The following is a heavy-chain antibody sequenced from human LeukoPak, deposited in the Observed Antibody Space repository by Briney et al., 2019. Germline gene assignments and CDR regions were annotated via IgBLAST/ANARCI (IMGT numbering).Heavy chain of an antibody. CDR1: GFTFSSYN. CDR2: ITSTSHL. J-gene: IGHJ4*02. Sequence: SGGSLRLSCAASGFTFSSYNMNWVRQAPGKGLEWVSSITSTSHLYYAGPVRGRFTVSRDNAKNSLYLQMNSLRDEDTAVYYCARDFGYWGQGALVTVSS. V-gene: IGHV3-21*01. CDR3: ARDFGY.